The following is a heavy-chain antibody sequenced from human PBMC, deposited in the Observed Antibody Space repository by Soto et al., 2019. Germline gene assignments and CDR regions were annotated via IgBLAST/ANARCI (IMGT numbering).Heavy chain of an antibody. J-gene: IGHJ4*02. V-gene: IGHV1-46*01. Sequence: QVLLEQSGAEVTRPGASVKVSCKASGYTFTSYYMHWVRQAPGQGLEWMAMINPSGGRTKYAQIFQGRVTLTRDTSTGTVDMELSSLTSEDTAIYYCARGPSCGGDCYLFDYWGQGTQVTVSS. D-gene: IGHD2-21*02. CDR3: ARGPSCGGDCYLFDY. CDR1: GYTFTSYY. CDR2: INPSGGRT.